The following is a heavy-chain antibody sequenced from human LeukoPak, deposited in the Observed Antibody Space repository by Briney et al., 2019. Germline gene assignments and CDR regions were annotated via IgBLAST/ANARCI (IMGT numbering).Heavy chain of an antibody. J-gene: IGHJ4*02. D-gene: IGHD2-15*01. CDR1: GYTFTGYY. V-gene: IGHV1-2*02. CDR2: INPNSGGT. CDR3: ARVGSGSCCHFEY. Sequence: ASVKVSCKASGYTFTGYYMHWVRQAPGQGLEWMGWINPNSGGTNYAQKFQGRVTMTRDTSISTAYMELSRLRSDDTAVYYCARVGSGSCCHFEYWGQGTQVTVSS.